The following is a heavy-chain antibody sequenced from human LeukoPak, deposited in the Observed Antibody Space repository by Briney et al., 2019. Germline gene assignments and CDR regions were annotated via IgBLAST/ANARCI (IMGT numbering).Heavy chain of an antibody. J-gene: IGHJ5*02. CDR2: INPNSGGT. Sequence: ASVKVSCKASGYTFTGYYMHWVRQAPGQGLEWMGWINPNSGGTNYAQKFQGRVTMTRDTSISTAYMELSRLRSDDTAVYYCARAGIVATILLNWFDPWGQGTPVTVSS. D-gene: IGHD5-12*01. CDR3: ARAGIVATILLNWFDP. CDR1: GYTFTGYY. V-gene: IGHV1-2*02.